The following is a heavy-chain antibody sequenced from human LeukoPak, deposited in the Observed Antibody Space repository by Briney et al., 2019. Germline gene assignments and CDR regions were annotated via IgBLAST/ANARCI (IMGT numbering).Heavy chain of an antibody. CDR3: AKGTGIVVVPAEYY. CDR2: ISGSGGST. J-gene: IGHJ4*02. Sequence: GGSLRLSCAASGFTFSSYAMSWVRQAPGKGLEWVSAISGSGGSTYYADSVRGRFTISRDNSKNTLYLQMNSLRAEDTAVYYCAKGTGIVVVPAEYYWGQGTLVTVSS. CDR1: GFTFSSYA. V-gene: IGHV3-23*01. D-gene: IGHD2-2*01.